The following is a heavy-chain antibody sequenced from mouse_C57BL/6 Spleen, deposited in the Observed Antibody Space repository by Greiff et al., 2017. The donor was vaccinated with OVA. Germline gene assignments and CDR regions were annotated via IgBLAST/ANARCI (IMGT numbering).Heavy chain of an antibody. CDR1: GYTFTSYW. CDR3: ARSGFTIGYMDD. CDR2: IDPSSGGT. J-gene: IGHJ4*01. D-gene: IGHD3-1*01. Sequence: QVQLQQPGAELVKPGASVKLSCKASGYTFTSYWMHWVKQRPGRGLEWIGWIDPSSGGTKYNEKFKSKATLTGDKPSSTAYMQLSSLTSEDSAVYYGARSGFTIGYMDDWGQGTSVTVSS. V-gene: IGHV1-72*01.